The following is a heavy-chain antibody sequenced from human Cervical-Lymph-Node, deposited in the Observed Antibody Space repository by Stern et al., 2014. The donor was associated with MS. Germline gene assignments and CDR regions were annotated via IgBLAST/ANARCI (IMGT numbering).Heavy chain of an antibody. CDR2: ISGSGGST. Sequence: VQLEESGGGLVQPGGSLRLSCAASGFTFSSYAMSWVRQAPGKGLEWVSAISGSGGSTYYADSVKGRFTISRDNSKNTLYLQMNSLRAEDTAVYYCANYYDSVREPFDYWGQGTLVTVSS. J-gene: IGHJ4*02. D-gene: IGHD3-22*01. V-gene: IGHV3-23*04. CDR3: ANYYDSVREPFDY. CDR1: GFTFSSYA.